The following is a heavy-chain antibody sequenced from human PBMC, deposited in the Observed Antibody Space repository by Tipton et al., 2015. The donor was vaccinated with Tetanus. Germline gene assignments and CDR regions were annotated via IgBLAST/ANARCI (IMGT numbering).Heavy chain of an antibody. Sequence: LRLSCTVSGGSISSGDYYWSWIRQPPGKGLEWIGYIYYSGSTYYNPSLKSRVTISVDTSKNQFSLKLSSVTAADTAVYYCARARWQLGDAFDIWGQGTMVTVSS. V-gene: IGHV4-30-4*01. CDR3: ARARWQLGDAFDI. J-gene: IGHJ3*02. CDR2: IYYSGST. D-gene: IGHD4-23*01. CDR1: GGSISSGDYY.